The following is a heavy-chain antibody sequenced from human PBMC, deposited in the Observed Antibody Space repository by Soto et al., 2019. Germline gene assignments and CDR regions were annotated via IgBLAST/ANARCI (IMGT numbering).Heavy chain of an antibody. CDR3: ASEIDATTVTCLDY. J-gene: IGHJ4*02. Sequence: QVQLVQSGAEVKKPGASVKVSCKASGYTFSGSVMHWVRQAPGQRLEWMGWINAGNGNTIYSQKFQGRVTITRDTSARTAYMELRSLRSEDTAVYFCASEIDATTVTCLDYWGQGTLVTVSS. D-gene: IGHD4-17*01. CDR1: GYTFSGSV. V-gene: IGHV1-3*01. CDR2: INAGNGNT.